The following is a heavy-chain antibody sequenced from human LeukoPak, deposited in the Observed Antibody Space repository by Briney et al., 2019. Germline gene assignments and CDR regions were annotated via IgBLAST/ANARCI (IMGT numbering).Heavy chain of an antibody. CDR2: IYTSGST. V-gene: IGHV4-4*07. Sequence: PSETLSLTCTVSGGSISSYYWSWIRQPAGKGLEWIGRIYTSGSTNYNPSLKSRVTMSVDTSKNQFSLKLSSVTAADTAVYYCARDPIFYCSGGSCYSNWFDPRGQGTLVTVSS. CDR3: ARDPIFYCSGGSCYSNWFDP. D-gene: IGHD2-15*01. CDR1: GGSISSYY. J-gene: IGHJ5*02.